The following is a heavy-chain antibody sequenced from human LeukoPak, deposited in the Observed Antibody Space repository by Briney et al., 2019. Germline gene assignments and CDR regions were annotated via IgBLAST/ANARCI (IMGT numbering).Heavy chain of an antibody. V-gene: IGHV4-59*08. Sequence: SETLSLTCTVSGDSISSYYWSWIRQPPGKGLEWIGYMHYSGHTKYNPSLQSRVTISIDTSNNQISLRLSSVTAADTAVYYCARHVTESGNTVTTGYFHHWGQGTLVSVSS. D-gene: IGHD4-17*01. CDR2: MHYSGHT. CDR1: GDSISSYY. J-gene: IGHJ1*01. CDR3: ARHVTESGNTVTTGYFHH.